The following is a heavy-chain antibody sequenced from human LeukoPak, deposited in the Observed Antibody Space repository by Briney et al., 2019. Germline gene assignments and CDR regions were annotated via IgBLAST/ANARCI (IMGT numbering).Heavy chain of an antibody. Sequence: GGSLRLSCAASGFIFTSYAMHWVRQAPGKGLEWVVVISYDGSNKYYADSVKGRFTISRDNSKNTLSLQMNSLRAEDTAVYYCARDGGDGYRNDAFDIWGQGTMVTVSS. J-gene: IGHJ3*02. V-gene: IGHV3-30-3*01. CDR2: ISYDGSNK. CDR3: ARDGGDGYRNDAFDI. CDR1: GFIFTSYA. D-gene: IGHD5-24*01.